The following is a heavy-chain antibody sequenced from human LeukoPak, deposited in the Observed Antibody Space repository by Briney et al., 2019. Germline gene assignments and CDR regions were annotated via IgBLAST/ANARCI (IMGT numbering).Heavy chain of an antibody. Sequence: GGSLRLSCAASGFTFSSYAMHWVRQAPGKGLEWVAVISYDGSNKYYADSVKGRFTISRDNSKNTLYLQMNNLRAEDTAVYYCARDPQPFYYYGSGSYGYPSYFDYWGQGTLVTVSS. CDR2: ISYDGSNK. D-gene: IGHD3-10*01. CDR1: GFTFSSYA. CDR3: ARDPQPFYYYGSGSYGYPSYFDY. J-gene: IGHJ4*02. V-gene: IGHV3-30-3*01.